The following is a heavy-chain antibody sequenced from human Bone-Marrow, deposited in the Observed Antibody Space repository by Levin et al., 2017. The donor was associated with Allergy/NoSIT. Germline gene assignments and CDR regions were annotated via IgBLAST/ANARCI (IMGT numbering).Heavy chain of an antibody. Sequence: SCEASGFTFDDYAMYWVRRGPGKGLEWVSKISWNSLSVEYADSVKGRFTIPRDNAKNSLYLQMTSLRPEDTALYFCAKDIGRGKTQHGMDVWGQGTTVTVSS. CDR3: AKDIGRGKTQHGMDV. CDR1: GFTFDDYA. J-gene: IGHJ6*02. CDR2: ISWNSLSV. V-gene: IGHV3-9*01. D-gene: IGHD1-1*01.